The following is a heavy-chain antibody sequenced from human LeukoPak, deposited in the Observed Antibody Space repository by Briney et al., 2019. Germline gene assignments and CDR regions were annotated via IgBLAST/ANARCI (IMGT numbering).Heavy chain of an antibody. D-gene: IGHD4-11*01. CDR2: ISSSSTI. Sequence: GGSLRLSCAASGFTVSSKYMNWVRQAPGKGREWVSYISSSSTIYYADSVKGRFTISRDNAKNSLYLQMNSLRAEDTAVYYCAGYGNYWDWYFDLWGRGTLVTVSS. J-gene: IGHJ2*01. CDR1: GFTVSSKY. V-gene: IGHV3-69-1*01. CDR3: AGYGNYWDWYFDL.